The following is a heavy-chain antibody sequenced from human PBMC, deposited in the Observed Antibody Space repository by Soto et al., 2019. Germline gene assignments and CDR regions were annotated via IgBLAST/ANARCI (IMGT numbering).Heavy chain of an antibody. CDR2: IIPLLDTE. CDR1: GGTFSTYD. J-gene: IGHJ5*02. Sequence: EASVKVSCKASGGTFSTYDISWVRQAPGQGLEWMGGIIPLLDTEHYSEKVQGRVTITADELTSTFYMELSSLRFEDTAVYYCAHEAGHERGFDPWGQGTLVTVSS. V-gene: IGHV1-69*13. CDR3: AHEAGHERGFDP. D-gene: IGHD6-13*01.